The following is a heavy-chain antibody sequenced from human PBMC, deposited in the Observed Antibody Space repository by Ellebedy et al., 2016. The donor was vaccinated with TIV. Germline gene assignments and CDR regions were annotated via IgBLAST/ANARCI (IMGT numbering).Heavy chain of an antibody. V-gene: IGHV3-21*04. Sequence: GESLKISCAASGFTFSSYSMNWVRQAPGKGLEWVSSISSSSSYIYYADSVKGRFTISRDNGKNSLYLQMNSLRAEDTAVYYCARERYSSGWYANYFDYWGQGTLVTVSS. J-gene: IGHJ4*02. CDR3: ARERYSSGWYANYFDY. CDR2: ISSSSSYI. CDR1: GFTFSSYS. D-gene: IGHD6-19*01.